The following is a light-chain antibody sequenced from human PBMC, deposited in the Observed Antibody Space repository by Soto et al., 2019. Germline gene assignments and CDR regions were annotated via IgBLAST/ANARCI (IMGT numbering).Light chain of an antibody. V-gene: IGKV1-5*01. CDR2: DVS. Sequence: DIQMTQSPSTLSSYVVDSVTITCLASQSITTWLAWYQQRPGKAPKLLIYDVSSLQSGVPSRFSGSGSGTESTLTISSLQPDDFATYYCQHYKMYSPWKFGQGTKVDIK. J-gene: IGKJ1*01. CDR3: QHYKMYSPWK. CDR1: QSITTW.